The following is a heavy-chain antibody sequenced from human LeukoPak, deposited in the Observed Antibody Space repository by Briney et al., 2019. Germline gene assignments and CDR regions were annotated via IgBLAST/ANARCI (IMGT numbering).Heavy chain of an antibody. CDR1: GFTFSSYW. J-gene: IGHJ6*04. V-gene: IGHV3-7*03. D-gene: IGHD2-2*01. Sequence: PGGSLRLSCAASGFTFSSYWMSCVRQAPGKGLEGVANIKEDGSEKYYMDSVKGPFTISRDNAKNSLYLQTNSLRAEDTAVYYCARRALRYCSSTSCPAQYYGVDVWGKGTTVTVSS. CDR2: IKEDGSEK. CDR3: ARRALRYCSSTSCPAQYYGVDV.